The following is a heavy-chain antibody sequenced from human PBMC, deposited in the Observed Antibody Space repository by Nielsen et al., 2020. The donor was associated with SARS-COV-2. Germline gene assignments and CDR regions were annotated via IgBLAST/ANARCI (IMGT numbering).Heavy chain of an antibody. Sequence: ASVKVSCKASGYTFTSYYMYWVRQAPGQGLEWMGIINPSGGSTSYAQKFQGRVTMTRDTSTSTVYMELSSQRSEDTAVYYCAREVWADYSNIRGGGGMDVWGQGTTVTVSS. CDR1: GYTFTSYY. J-gene: IGHJ6*02. D-gene: IGHD4-11*01. CDR3: AREVWADYSNIRGGGGMDV. V-gene: IGHV1-46*01. CDR2: INPSGGST.